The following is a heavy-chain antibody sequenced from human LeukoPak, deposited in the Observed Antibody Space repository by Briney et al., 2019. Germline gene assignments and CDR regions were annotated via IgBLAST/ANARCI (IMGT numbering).Heavy chain of an antibody. CDR1: GGSISSYY. D-gene: IGHD1-26*01. V-gene: IGHV4-59*01. CDR2: IYYSGST. J-gene: IGHJ4*02. CDR3: ARDVGATPGYFDY. Sequence: SETLSLTCTVSGGSISSYYWSCIRQPPGKGLGWIGDIYYSGSTNYNPSLKSRVTISVDTSKTQVSLKLSSVTAADTAVYYCARDVGATPGYFDYWGQGTLVTVSS.